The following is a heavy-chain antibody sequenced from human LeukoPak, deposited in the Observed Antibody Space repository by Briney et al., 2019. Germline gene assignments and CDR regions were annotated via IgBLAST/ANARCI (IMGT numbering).Heavy chain of an antibody. V-gene: IGHV3-48*04. Sequence: GGSLRLSCAASGFTFSGYSMNWIRQAPGKGLEWVSYISSSSSTIYYADSVKGRFTISRDNAKNSLYLQMNSLRAEDTAVYYCARDLWGDYVWGSYRYPLDYWGQGTLVTVSS. J-gene: IGHJ4*02. CDR3: ARDLWGDYVWGSYRYPLDY. CDR1: GFTFSGYS. CDR2: ISSSSSTI. D-gene: IGHD3-16*02.